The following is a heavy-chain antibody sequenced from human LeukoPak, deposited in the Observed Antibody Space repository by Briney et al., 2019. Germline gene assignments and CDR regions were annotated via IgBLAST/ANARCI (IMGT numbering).Heavy chain of an antibody. V-gene: IGHV1-3*03. CDR1: GYTFTSYA. CDR2: INAGNGNT. J-gene: IGHJ5*02. Sequence: ASVNVSCKASGYTFTSYAMHWVRQAPGQRLEWMGWINAGNGNTKYSQEFQGRVTITRDTSASTAYMELSSLRSEDTAVYYCASVGIAVSWYWFDPWGQGTLVTVSS. CDR3: ASVGIAVSWYWFDP. D-gene: IGHD6-19*01.